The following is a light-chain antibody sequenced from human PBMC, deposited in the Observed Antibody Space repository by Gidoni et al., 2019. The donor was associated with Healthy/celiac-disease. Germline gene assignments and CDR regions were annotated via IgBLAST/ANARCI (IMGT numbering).Light chain of an antibody. Sequence: EIVMTQSPATLSVSPGERATLSCRASQSVSSNLAWYQQKPGQAPRILIYGAATRATGIPARFSGSGSGTEFTITISSLQSEDFAVYYCQQYNNWPPGVTFGPGTKVDIK. CDR3: QQYNNWPPGVT. CDR1: QSVSSN. V-gene: IGKV3-15*01. J-gene: IGKJ3*01. CDR2: GAA.